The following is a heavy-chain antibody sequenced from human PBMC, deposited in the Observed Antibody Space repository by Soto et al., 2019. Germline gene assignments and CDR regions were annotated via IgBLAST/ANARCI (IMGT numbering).Heavy chain of an antibody. D-gene: IGHD3-16*02. Sequence: QVQLVQSGAEVKKPGSSVKVSCKASGGTFSSYAISWVRQAPGQGLEWMGGITPIFGTANYAQKFQGRVTMSADESPSTAYMGLSSLRSEDTAGYYCARVITFGGVIGHWYFDLWGRGTLVTVSS. CDR3: ARVITFGGVIGHWYFDL. CDR1: GGTFSSYA. J-gene: IGHJ2*01. CDR2: ITPIFGTA. V-gene: IGHV1-69*12.